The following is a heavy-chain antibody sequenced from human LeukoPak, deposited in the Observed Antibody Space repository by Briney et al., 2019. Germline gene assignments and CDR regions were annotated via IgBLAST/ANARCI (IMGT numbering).Heavy chain of an antibody. V-gene: IGHV3-48*01. J-gene: IGHJ4*02. CDR1: GFTFSSYS. D-gene: IGHD3-22*01. Sequence: PGGSLRLSCAASGFTFSSYSMNWVRQAPGKGLEWVSYISSSSSTIYYADSVKGRFTISRDNAKNPLYLQMNSLRAEDTAVYYCARVDDYYDSSGSDYWGQGTLVTVSS. CDR3: ARVDDYYDSSGSDY. CDR2: ISSSSSTI.